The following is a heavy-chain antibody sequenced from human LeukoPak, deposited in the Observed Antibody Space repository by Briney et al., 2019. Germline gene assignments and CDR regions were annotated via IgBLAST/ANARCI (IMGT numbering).Heavy chain of an antibody. Sequence: GRSLRLSCAASGFTFSSYGMHWVRQAPGKGLEWVAVISYDGSNKYYADSVEGRFTISRDNSKNTLYLQMNSLRAEDTAVYYCAKDYDGAFDYWGQGTLVTVSS. CDR2: ISYDGSNK. D-gene: IGHD3-16*01. CDR3: AKDYDGAFDY. CDR1: GFTFSSYG. V-gene: IGHV3-30*18. J-gene: IGHJ4*02.